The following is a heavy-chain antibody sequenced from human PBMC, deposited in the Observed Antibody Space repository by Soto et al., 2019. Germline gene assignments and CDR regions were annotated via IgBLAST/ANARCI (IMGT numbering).Heavy chain of an antibody. CDR3: ARPLREGQKVDSFGI. CDR1: GGSISSYY. V-gene: IGHV4-59*01. CDR2: IYYSGST. Sequence: QVQLQESGPGLVKPSETLSLTCTVSGGSISSYYWSWIRQPPGKGLEWIGYIYYSGSTNYNPSLKSRVTISVDTSKNHFSLKLISVTAADTAVYYCARPLREGQKVDSFGIWGQGTMVTVSS. J-gene: IGHJ3*02. D-gene: IGHD1-26*01.